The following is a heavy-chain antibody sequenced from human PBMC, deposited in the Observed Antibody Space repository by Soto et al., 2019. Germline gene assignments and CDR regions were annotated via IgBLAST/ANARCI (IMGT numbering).Heavy chain of an antibody. Sequence: SETLSLTCTVSGGSISSSRCHWGWIRQPPGKGLEWIGSIKYSGSTFYNPSLKSRVTISVDTSKNQFALKLSSVTAADTAVYYCASEGFLSSGWSYYHVMDIRGQGSKVTDSS. D-gene: IGHD6-19*01. CDR3: ASEGFLSSGWSYYHVMDI. CDR2: IKYSGST. V-gene: IGHV4-39*01. CDR1: GGSISSSRCH. J-gene: IGHJ6*02.